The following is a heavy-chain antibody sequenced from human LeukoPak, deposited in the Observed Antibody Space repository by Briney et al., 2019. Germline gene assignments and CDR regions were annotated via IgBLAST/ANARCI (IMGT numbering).Heavy chain of an antibody. CDR3: ARLRSAAPPGDY. CDR2: ISSSSSYI. CDR1: GFTFSSYA. V-gene: IGHV3-21*01. Sequence: SGGSLRLSCAASGFTFSSYAMSWVRQAPGKGLEWVSSISSSSSYIYYADSVKGRFTISRDNAKNSLYLQMNSLRAEDTAVYYCARLRSAAPPGDYWGQGTLVTVSS. D-gene: IGHD6-13*01. J-gene: IGHJ4*02.